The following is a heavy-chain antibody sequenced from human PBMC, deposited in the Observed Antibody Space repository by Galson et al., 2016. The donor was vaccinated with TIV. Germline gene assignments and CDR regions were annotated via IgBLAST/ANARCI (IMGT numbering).Heavy chain of an antibody. CDR1: GGTFNNYA. V-gene: IGHV1-69*05. CDR2: ILPISATT. CDR3: TRLYYVWGSEGDLDY. Sequence: SVKVSCKASGGTFNNYAINWVRQAPGQGLEWVGGILPISATTSFAQNFQGRITLTTDESTSTVYMGLSSLRSEDTAVYYCTRLYYVWGSEGDLDYWGQGSLVTVSS. J-gene: IGHJ4*02. D-gene: IGHD3-16*01.